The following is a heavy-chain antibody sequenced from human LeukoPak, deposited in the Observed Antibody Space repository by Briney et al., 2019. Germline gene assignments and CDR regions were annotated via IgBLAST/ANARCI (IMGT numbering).Heavy chain of an antibody. D-gene: IGHD4-11*01. V-gene: IGHV3-30*02. J-gene: IGHJ4*02. CDR3: TGHHQAYSRTY. CDR1: GFTFSGSG. CDR2: IRNDGTNK. Sequence: GGSLRLSCAASGFTFSGSGMHWVRQAPGKGLEWVAFIRNDGTNKYYAESVKGRFTISRDNAKDTLYLQMNSLRAEDTAVYYCTGHHQAYSRTYWGQGTLVTVSS.